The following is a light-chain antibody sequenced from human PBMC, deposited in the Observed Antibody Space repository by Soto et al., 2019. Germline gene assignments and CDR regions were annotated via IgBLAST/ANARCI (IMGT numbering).Light chain of an antibody. V-gene: IGKV3-15*01. CDR3: KQYNNWYS. CDR1: QSVSND. J-gene: IGKJ2*03. CDR2: GAS. Sequence: EIVMTQSPATLSVSPGARATLSCRASQSVSNDLAWYQQKPGKAPRVLVYGASTTATGVPARFSGSGSGTEFTLTISSLQSEDSAVYYCKQYNNWYSFGQGTKLEIK.